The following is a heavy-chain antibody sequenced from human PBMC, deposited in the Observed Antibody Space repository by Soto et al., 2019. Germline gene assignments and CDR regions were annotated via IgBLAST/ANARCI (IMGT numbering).Heavy chain of an antibody. Sequence: PGGSLRLSCAASGFTFSSYSMNWVRQAPGKGLEWVSSISSSSSYIYYADSVKGRFTISRDNAKNSLYLQMNSLRAEDTAVYYCARADYGDYGIDYWGQGTTVTVSS. D-gene: IGHD4-17*01. CDR1: GFTFSSYS. CDR3: ARADYGDYGIDY. J-gene: IGHJ6*02. CDR2: ISSSSSYI. V-gene: IGHV3-21*01.